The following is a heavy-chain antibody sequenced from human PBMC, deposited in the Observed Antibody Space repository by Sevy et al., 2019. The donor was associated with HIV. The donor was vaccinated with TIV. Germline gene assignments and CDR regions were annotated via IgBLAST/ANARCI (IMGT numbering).Heavy chain of an antibody. CDR2: INSDGSST. CDR1: GFTFSSYW. CDR3: ARGKMDIVVVPAVGKFDP. D-gene: IGHD2-2*03. Sequence: GGSLRLSCAASGFTFSSYWMHWVRQAPGKGLVWVSRINSDGSSTSYADSVKGRFTISRDNAKNTLYLQMNSLRVEDTAVYYCARGKMDIVVVPAVGKFDPWGQGTLVTVSS. J-gene: IGHJ5*02. V-gene: IGHV3-74*01.